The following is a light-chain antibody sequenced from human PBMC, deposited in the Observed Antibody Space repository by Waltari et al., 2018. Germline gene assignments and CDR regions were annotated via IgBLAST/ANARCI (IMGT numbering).Light chain of an antibody. CDR3: QQTYSALCCT. CDR2: AAS. J-gene: IGKJ2*02. Sequence: DIQMTQSPVSLSSSVGVTVTITCRASHNIGTFLSWYQQRPAKAPTVLIYAASTLQRGVPSRFSGSGSGTDFTLTIFSLQPEDFATYFCQQTYSALCCTFGQGTKLEIK. V-gene: IGKV1-39*01. CDR1: HNIGTF.